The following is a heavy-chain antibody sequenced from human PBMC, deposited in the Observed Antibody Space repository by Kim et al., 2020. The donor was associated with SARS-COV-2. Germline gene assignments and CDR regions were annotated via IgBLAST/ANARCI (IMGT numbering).Heavy chain of an antibody. D-gene: IGHD4-17*01. V-gene: IGHV3-7*04. J-gene: IGHJ4*02. Sequence: APGQSRFTRSIDNEKNTLYLQMNTHKSEDTSVYYCARVYGDDDYYFDYWGQGTLVTVSS. CDR3: ARVYGDDDYYFDY.